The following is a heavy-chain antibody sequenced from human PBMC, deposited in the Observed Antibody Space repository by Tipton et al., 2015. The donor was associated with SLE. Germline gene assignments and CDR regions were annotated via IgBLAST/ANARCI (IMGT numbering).Heavy chain of an antibody. J-gene: IGHJ4*02. V-gene: IGHV4-61*02. CDR3: ARDPDYTGGYYFDY. CDR2: IYTSGST. Sequence: TLSLTCTVSGGSISSGSYYWSWIRQPAGKGLEWIGRIYTSGSTYYNPSLKSRVTISVDTSKNQFSLKLSSVTAADTAVYYCARDPDYTGGYYFDYWGQGTLVTVSS. CDR1: GGSISSGSYY. D-gene: IGHD4-11*01.